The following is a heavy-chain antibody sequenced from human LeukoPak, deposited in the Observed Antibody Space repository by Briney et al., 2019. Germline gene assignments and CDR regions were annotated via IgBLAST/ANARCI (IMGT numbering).Heavy chain of an antibody. CDR1: VLTFSSYG. CDR2: IWYDGSNK. J-gene: IGHJ6*02. CDR3: ARDYPSGGMDV. D-gene: IGHD3-3*01. Sequence: GGSLRLSCAASVLTFSSYGMHWVGQAPGKGLEGVAVIWYDGSNKYYADSVKGRFTISRDNSKNTLYLQMNSLRAEATAVYYCARDYPSGGMDVWGQGTTVTVSS. V-gene: IGHV3-33*01.